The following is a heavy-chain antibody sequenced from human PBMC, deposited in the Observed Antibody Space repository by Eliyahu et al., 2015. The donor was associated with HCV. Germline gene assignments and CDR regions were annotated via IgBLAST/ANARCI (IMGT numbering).Heavy chain of an antibody. CDR1: GYSXTGYY. Sequence: QVQLVQSGTEVKKPGASVKVSCKASGYSXTGYYIHWVRQAPGQGLEWMGWINPNSGDTNYAQNFQGRVTMTRDTSIATAYMELNRLRSGDTAVYYCARLNFGGGDYRYYYYYLDVWGKGTTVTVTS. D-gene: IGHD3-3*01. CDR3: ARLNFGGGDYRYYYYYLDV. J-gene: IGHJ6*03. V-gene: IGHV1-2*02. CDR2: INPNSGDT.